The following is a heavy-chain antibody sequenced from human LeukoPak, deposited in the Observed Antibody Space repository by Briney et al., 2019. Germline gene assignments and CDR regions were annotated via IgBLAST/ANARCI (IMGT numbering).Heavy chain of an antibody. V-gene: IGHV4-61*02. CDR2: IYTSGST. CDR1: GGSISSGSYY. Sequence: SQTLSLTCTVSGGSISSGSYYWSWIRQPAGKGLEWIGRIYTSGSTNYNPSLKGRVTMTVDTSKNQFSLNLSSVTAADTALYYCARGGSSSWPIDYWGQGTLVTVSS. J-gene: IGHJ4*02. D-gene: IGHD6-13*01. CDR3: ARGGSSSWPIDY.